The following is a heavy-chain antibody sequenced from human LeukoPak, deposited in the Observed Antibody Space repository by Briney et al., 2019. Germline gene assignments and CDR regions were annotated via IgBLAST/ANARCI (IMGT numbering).Heavy chain of an antibody. CDR2: ISSSGSTI. J-gene: IGHJ4*02. CDR3: ARDPSYDSSGYGFDY. V-gene: IGHV3-11*04. Sequence: LSLTCAVYGGSFSGYYWSWIRQPPGKGLEWVSYISSSGSTIYYADSVKGRFTISRDNAKNSLYLQMNSLRAEDTAVYYCARDPSYDSSGYGFDYWGQGTLVTVSS. D-gene: IGHD3-22*01. CDR1: GGSFSGYY.